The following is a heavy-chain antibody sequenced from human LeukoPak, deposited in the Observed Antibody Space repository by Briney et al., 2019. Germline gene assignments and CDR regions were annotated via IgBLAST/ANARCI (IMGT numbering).Heavy chain of an antibody. D-gene: IGHD6-13*01. J-gene: IGHJ3*02. V-gene: IGHV4-4*07. CDR1: GGSISSYY. Sequence: SETLSLTCTVSGGSISSYYWSWIRQPAGKGLEWIGRIYTNGSTNYNPSLKSRVTISVDTSKNQFSLKLSSVTAADTAVYYCARDQISSSSWYGAFDIWGQGTMVTASS. CDR3: ARDQISSSSWYGAFDI. CDR2: IYTNGST.